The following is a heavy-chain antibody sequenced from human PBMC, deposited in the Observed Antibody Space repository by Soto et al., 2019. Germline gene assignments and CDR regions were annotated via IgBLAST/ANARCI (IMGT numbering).Heavy chain of an antibody. D-gene: IGHD3-3*01. Sequence: GESLKISCKGSGYSFTSYWIGWVRQMPGKGLEWMGIMYPSDSDTRYSPSFQGQVVMSADKSISTAYLQWSSLKASDTAMYYCARGNYDSWSGFYLKYFFDYWGQGTLVTVSS. CDR1: GYSFTSYW. CDR2: MYPSDSDT. CDR3: ARGNYDSWSGFYLKYFFDY. V-gene: IGHV5-51*01. J-gene: IGHJ4*02.